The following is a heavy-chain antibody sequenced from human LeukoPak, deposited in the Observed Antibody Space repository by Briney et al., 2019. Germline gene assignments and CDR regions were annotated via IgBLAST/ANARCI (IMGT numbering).Heavy chain of an antibody. J-gene: IGHJ6*03. V-gene: IGHV5-51*01. CDR2: IYPGDSDT. Sequence: HGESLKISWKGSGYSFTSYWIGWVRQMPGKGLEWMGIIYPGDSDTRYSPSFQGQVTISADKSISTAYLQWSSLKASDTAMYYCARHSRASSSTSPGYYYYYMDVWDKGTTVTVSS. D-gene: IGHD2-2*01. CDR1: GYSFTSYW. CDR3: ARHSRASSSTSPGYYYYYMDV.